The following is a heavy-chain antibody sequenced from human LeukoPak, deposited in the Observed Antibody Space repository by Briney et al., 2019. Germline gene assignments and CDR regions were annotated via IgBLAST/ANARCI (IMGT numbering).Heavy chain of an antibody. CDR2: IYTSGST. D-gene: IGHD3-10*01. V-gene: IGHV4-4*07. CDR3: ARGPTRFGDAFDI. J-gene: IGHJ3*02. Sequence: PSETLSLTCSVSGGSISSSYWSWIRQPAGKGLEWIGRIYTSGSTNHNPSLKSRVTMSVDTSKNQFSLKLSSVTAADTAVYYCARGPTRFGDAFDIWGQGTMVTVSS. CDR1: GGSISSSY.